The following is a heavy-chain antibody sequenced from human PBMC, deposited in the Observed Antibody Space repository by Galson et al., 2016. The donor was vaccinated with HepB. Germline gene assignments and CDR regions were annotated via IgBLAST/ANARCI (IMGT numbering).Heavy chain of an antibody. J-gene: IGHJ6*02. D-gene: IGHD4-11*01. CDR2: ISVYNGNT. CDR1: GYTFINYG. V-gene: IGHV1-18*01. CDR3: AREDPTTVTAYYYYGMDV. Sequence: SVKVSCKASGYTFINYGISWVRQAPGQGLEWMGWISVYNGNTKYAQKLQGRVTTTTDTSTSTAYMELRSLRSDDTAVYYCAREDPTTVTAYYYYGMDVWGQGTTVTVSS.